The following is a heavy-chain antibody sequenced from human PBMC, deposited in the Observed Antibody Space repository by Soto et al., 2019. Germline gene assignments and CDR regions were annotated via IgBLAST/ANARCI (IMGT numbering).Heavy chain of an antibody. CDR1: GFTFSSYS. J-gene: IGHJ6*02. Sequence: PGGSLRLSCAASGFTFSSYSMNWVRQAPGKGLEWVSYISSSSSTIYYADSVKGRFTISRDNAKNSLYLQMNSLRDEDTAVYYCARVGNYCSGGSCPTRSPVDVWGQGTTVTVSS. CDR3: ARVGNYCSGGSCPTRSPVDV. V-gene: IGHV3-48*02. D-gene: IGHD2-15*01. CDR2: ISSSSSTI.